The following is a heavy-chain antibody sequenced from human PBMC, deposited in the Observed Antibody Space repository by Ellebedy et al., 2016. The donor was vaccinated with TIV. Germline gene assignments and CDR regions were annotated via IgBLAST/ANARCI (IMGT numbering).Heavy chain of an antibody. J-gene: IGHJ5*02. Sequence: ASVKVSXKASGGTFSSYTISWVRQAPGQGLEWMGGIIPIFGTANYAQKFQDRVTITADESTRTAYMELSSLRSEDTAVYYCARDFLRAPDGPESYNNWFDPWGQGTLVTVSS. D-gene: IGHD3-10*01. CDR3: ARDFLRAPDGPESYNNWFDP. CDR1: GGTFSSYT. V-gene: IGHV1-69*13. CDR2: IIPIFGTA.